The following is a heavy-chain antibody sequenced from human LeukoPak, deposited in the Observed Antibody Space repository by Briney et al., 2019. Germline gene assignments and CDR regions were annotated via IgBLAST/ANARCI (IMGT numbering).Heavy chain of an antibody. J-gene: IGHJ4*02. D-gene: IGHD3-10*01. CDR2: ISSSSSYI. CDR3: ARPYGPGRYISIDY. CDR1: GFTFSSYS. Sequence: GGSLRLSCAASGFTFSSYSMNWVRQAPGKGLEWVSSISSSSSYIYYANSVKGRFTISRDNAKNSLYLQMNSLRAEDTAVYYCARPYGPGRYISIDYWGQGTLVTVSS. V-gene: IGHV3-21*01.